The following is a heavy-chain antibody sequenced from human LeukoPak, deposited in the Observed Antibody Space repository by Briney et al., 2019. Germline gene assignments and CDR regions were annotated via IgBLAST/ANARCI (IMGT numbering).Heavy chain of an antibody. CDR2: ISYDGSNK. CDR1: GFTFSSYA. CDR3: ARDTPYYYGSGSYYPNFDY. J-gene: IGHJ4*02. V-gene: IGHV3-30*04. D-gene: IGHD3-10*01. Sequence: GRSLRLSCAASGFTFSSYAMHWVRQAPGKGLEWVAVISYDGSNKYYADSVKGRFTISRDNSKNTLYLQMNSLRAEGTAVYYCARDTPYYYGSGSYYPNFDYWGQGTLVTVSS.